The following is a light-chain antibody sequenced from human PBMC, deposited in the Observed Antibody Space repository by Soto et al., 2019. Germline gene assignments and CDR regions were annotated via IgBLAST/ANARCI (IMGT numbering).Light chain of an antibody. CDR2: EVS. V-gene: IGLV2-14*03. J-gene: IGLJ1*01. CDR1: SSDVGAYDF. CDR3: SSYTSSSTRV. Sequence: QSALTQPASVSGSPGQSITISCTGTSSDVGAYDFVSWYQQHPDKAPKLMIYEVSNRPSGVSSRFSGSKSVNTATLTISGLQAEDEADYYCSSYTSSSTRVFGTGTKLTVL.